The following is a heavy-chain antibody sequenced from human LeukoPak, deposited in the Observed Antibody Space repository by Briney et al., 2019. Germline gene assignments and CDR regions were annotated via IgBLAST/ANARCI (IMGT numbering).Heavy chain of an antibody. CDR2: ISYDGRNE. D-gene: IGHD2-8*01. Sequence: PGGSLRLSCAASGFTFSSYGMHWVRQAPGKGVEWVAVISYDGRNENHAESVKGRFTISRDNSKNTLYLQMNTLRTEDTALYYCVREKYCTPTDCLHGRFYFNCWGQGTLVTVSS. CDR3: VREKYCTPTDCLHGRFYFNC. J-gene: IGHJ4*02. CDR1: GFTFSSYG. V-gene: IGHV3-30*03.